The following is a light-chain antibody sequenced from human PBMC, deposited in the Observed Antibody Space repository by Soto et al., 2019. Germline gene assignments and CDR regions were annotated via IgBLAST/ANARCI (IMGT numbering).Light chain of an antibody. V-gene: IGKV3-15*01. J-gene: IGKJ5*01. CDR2: GAS. Sequence: EIVMTQSPATLSVSPGERATLSCRASQSVSSNLAWYQQKPGQAPRPLIYGASTRATGIPARFSGSGSGTDFTLTISSLEPEDCAIYYCQQRQYWPPITFGQGTRLEIK. CDR3: QQRQYWPPIT. CDR1: QSVSSN.